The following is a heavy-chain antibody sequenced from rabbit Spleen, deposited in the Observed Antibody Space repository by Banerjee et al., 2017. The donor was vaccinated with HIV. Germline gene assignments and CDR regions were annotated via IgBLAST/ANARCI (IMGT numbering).Heavy chain of an antibody. J-gene: IGHJ4*01. Sequence: QEQLVESGGGLVQPEGSLTLTCTASGFSSSSSYYMCWVCQAPGKGLEWIGCIDATGSGATWYASWAKGRFTISKTSSTTVTLQMTSLTAADTATYFCARDLPGGSGHKRGNLWGQGTWSPS. CDR2: IDATGSGAT. V-gene: IGHV1S45*01. D-gene: IGHD8-1*01. CDR1: GFSSSSSYY. CDR3: ARDLPGGSGHKRGNL.